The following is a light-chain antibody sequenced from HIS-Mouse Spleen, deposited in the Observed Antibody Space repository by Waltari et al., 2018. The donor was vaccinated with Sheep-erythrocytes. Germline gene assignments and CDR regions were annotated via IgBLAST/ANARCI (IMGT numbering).Light chain of an antibody. CDR3: NSRDSSGNHLGVV. V-gene: IGLV3-19*01. CDR2: GKN. Sequence: SSELTQDPAVSVALGQTVRITCQGDSLRSYYASWFQQKPGQAPVLVIYGKNNRPSGIPDRFSGSSSGNTASLTITAPQAEDEADFYCNSRDSSGNHLGVVFGGGTKLTVL. J-gene: IGLJ2*01. CDR1: SLRSYY.